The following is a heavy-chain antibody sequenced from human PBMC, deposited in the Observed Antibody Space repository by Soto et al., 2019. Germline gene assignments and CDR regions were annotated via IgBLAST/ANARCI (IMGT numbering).Heavy chain of an antibody. V-gene: IGHV3-23*01. CDR2: ISGSGGST. CDR3: AKEGSLDYSYFDY. D-gene: IGHD4-4*01. CDR1: GFTFSSYS. J-gene: IGHJ4*02. Sequence: PGVSLRLSCAPSGFTFSSYSMSWVRQAPGKGLEWVSAISGSGGSTYYADSVKGRFTISRDNSKNTLYLQMNSLRAEDTAVYYCAKEGSLDYSYFDYWGQGTLVTVSS.